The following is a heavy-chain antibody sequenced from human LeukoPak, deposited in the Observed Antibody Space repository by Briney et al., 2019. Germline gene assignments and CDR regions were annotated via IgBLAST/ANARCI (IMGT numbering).Heavy chain of an antibody. J-gene: IGHJ4*02. D-gene: IGHD1-26*01. Sequence: ASVKVSCKASGGTFSSYAISWVRQAPGQGLEWMGRIIPILGIANYAQKFQGRVTMTRDTSTSTVYMELSSLRSEDTAVYYCASSGSSGPYFDYWGQGTLVTVSS. CDR2: IIPILGIA. CDR1: GGTFSSYA. V-gene: IGHV1-69*04. CDR3: ASSGSSGPYFDY.